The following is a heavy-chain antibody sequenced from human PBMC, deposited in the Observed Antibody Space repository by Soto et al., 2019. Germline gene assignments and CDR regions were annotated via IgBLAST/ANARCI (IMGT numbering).Heavy chain of an antibody. CDR1: GFTFSSYG. Sequence: GGSLRLSCAASGFTFSSYGMHWVRQAPGKGLEWVAVIWYDGSNKYYADSVKGRFTISRDNSKNTLYPQMNSLRAEDTAVYYCARSAAGRGNYFDYWGQGTLVTVSS. CDR2: IWYDGSNK. J-gene: IGHJ4*02. V-gene: IGHV3-33*01. D-gene: IGHD6-13*01. CDR3: ARSAAGRGNYFDY.